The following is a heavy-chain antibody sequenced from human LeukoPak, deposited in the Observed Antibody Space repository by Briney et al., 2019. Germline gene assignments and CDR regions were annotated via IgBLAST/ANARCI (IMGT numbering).Heavy chain of an antibody. CDR3: ASGTDNWFDP. CDR1: GGSISSGGYY. J-gene: IGHJ5*02. CDR2: IYYSGST. Sequence: SETLSLTCTVSGGSISSGGYYWRWIRQHPGKGLEWIGYIYYSGSTYYNPSLKSRVTISVDTSKNQFSLKLSSVTAADTAVYYCASGTDNWFDPWGQGTLVTVSS. V-gene: IGHV4-31*03.